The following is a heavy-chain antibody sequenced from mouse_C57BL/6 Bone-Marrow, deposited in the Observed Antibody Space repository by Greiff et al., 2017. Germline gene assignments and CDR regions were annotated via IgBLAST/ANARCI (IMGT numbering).Heavy chain of an antibody. J-gene: IGHJ3*01. Sequence: QVQLQQSGAELVRPGTSVKLSCKASGYTFTSYWMHWVKQRPGQGLEWFGVIDPSDSYTNYNQKFKGKATFTVDTSSSTAYMQLSSLTSEDSAVYYCARSGGFPFAYWGQGTLVTVSA. CDR3: ARSGGFPFAY. CDR1: GYTFTSYW. CDR2: IDPSDSYT. V-gene: IGHV1-59*01.